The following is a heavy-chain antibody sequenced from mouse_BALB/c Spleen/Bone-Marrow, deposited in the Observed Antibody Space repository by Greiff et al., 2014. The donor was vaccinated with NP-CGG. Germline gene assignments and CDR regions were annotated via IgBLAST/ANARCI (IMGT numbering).Heavy chain of an antibody. CDR3: ARNYYGTFAY. D-gene: IGHD1-1*01. J-gene: IGHJ3*01. CDR2: ISRGGTT. V-gene: IGHV5-6-5*01. Sequence: DVMLVESGGGLVKPGGSLKLSCAASGFTFSSYAMSWVRQTPVKRLEWVASISRGGTTYYPDSVKGQFTISRDNARNILYLQMSGLRSEDTAMYYCARNYYGTFAYWGQGTLVTVSA. CDR1: GFTFSSYA.